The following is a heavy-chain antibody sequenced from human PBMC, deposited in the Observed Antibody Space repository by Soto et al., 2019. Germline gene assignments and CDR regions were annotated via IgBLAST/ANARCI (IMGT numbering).Heavy chain of an antibody. Sequence: QVQLVQSGAEVKKPGASVKVSCKASGYTFTSYAMHWVRQAPGQRLEWMGWINAGNGNTKYSQKFQGRVTITRDTSASTAYMELSSLRSEDTAVYYCARGESYSSSSACFDFDYWGQGTLVTVSS. CDR2: INAGNGNT. D-gene: IGHD6-6*01. V-gene: IGHV1-3*01. J-gene: IGHJ4*02. CDR1: GYTFTSYA. CDR3: ARGESYSSSSACFDFDY.